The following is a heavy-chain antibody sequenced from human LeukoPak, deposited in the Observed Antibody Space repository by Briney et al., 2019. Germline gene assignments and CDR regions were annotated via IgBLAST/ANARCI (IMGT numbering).Heavy chain of an antibody. J-gene: IGHJ4*02. Sequence: GSSVKVSYKASGYTFTSYYMHWVRQAPGQGLEWMGIINPRGGSTSYAQKFQGRVTLTRDTSTSTVYMELSSLRSEDTAVYYCPSSAAGTAIEVDWGQGTLVTVS. CDR2: INPRGGST. CDR3: PSSAAGTAIEVD. CDR1: GYTFTSYY. V-gene: IGHV1-46*03. D-gene: IGHD6-13*01.